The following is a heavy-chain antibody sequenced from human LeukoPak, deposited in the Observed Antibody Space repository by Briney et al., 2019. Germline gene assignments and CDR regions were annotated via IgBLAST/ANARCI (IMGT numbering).Heavy chain of an antibody. CDR3: ARGGGWFDP. D-gene: IGHD2-15*01. V-gene: IGHV4-30-2*01. CDR2: IYHGGSA. J-gene: IGHJ5*02. CDR1: GGSISSGGYS. Sequence: SQTLSLTCVVSGGSISSGGYSRNWIRQPPGKALEYIGYIYHGGSAYYNPSLKSRVTISIDRSNNQFSLNLTSVTAADTAVYYCARGGGWFDPWGQGTLVTVSS.